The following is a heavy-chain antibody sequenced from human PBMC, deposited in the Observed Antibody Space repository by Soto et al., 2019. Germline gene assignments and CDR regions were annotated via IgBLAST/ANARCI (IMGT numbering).Heavy chain of an antibody. CDR3: ARLGIAARDYYYYYGMDV. CDR1: GYSFPSYW. V-gene: IGHV5-10-1*01. D-gene: IGHD6-6*01. CDR2: IDPSDSYT. Sequence: GESLKIYCKGSGYSFPSYWIIWVRQIPCKGLGWIGRIDPSDSYTNYIPSFQGHVTISTDKSISTAYLQWSSLKASDTAMYYCARLGIAARDYYYYYGMDVWGQGTTVTVSS. J-gene: IGHJ6*02.